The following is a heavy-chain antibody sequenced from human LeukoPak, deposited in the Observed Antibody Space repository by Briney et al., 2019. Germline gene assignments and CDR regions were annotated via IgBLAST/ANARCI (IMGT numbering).Heavy chain of an antibody. CDR1: GFTFSSYG. D-gene: IGHD2-2*01. Sequence: GGSLRLSCAASGFTFSSYGMSWVRQAPGKGLEWVSAISGSGGSTYYADSVKGRFTISRDNSKNTLYMQMNSLRAEDTAVYYCAKGYPAGGGYIDYWGQGTLVTVSS. V-gene: IGHV3-23*01. CDR3: AKGYPAGGGYIDY. J-gene: IGHJ4*02. CDR2: ISGSGGST.